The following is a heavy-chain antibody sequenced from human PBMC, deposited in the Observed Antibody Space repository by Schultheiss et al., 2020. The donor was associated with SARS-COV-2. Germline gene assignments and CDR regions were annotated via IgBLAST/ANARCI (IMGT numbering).Heavy chain of an antibody. CDR3: AKGDRVSQIDY. D-gene: IGHD6-13*01. J-gene: IGHJ4*02. Sequence: GGSLRLSCAASGFTFSSYGMHWVRQTPGKGLEWMALIWHDGSNKYYADSVKGRFTISRDNSKNTLYLQMNSLRAEDTAVYYCAKGDRVSQIDYWGQGTLVTVSS. V-gene: IGHV3-30*02. CDR1: GFTFSSYG. CDR2: IWHDGSNK.